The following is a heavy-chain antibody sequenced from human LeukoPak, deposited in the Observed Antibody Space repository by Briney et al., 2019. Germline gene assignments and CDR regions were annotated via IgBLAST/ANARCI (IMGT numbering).Heavy chain of an antibody. CDR3: ARVLRGVNWFDP. Sequence: SETLSLTCTVSGGSISSGSYYWNWIRQPAGKGLEWIGRIYTSGSTNYNPSLKSRVTISVDTSKNQLSLKLSSVTAADTAVYYCARVLRGVNWFDPWGQGALVTVSS. J-gene: IGHJ5*02. D-gene: IGHD3-10*01. CDR2: IYTSGST. V-gene: IGHV4-61*02. CDR1: GGSISSGSYY.